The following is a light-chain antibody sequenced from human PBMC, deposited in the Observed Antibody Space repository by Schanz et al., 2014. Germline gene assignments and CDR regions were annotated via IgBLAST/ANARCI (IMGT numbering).Light chain of an antibody. CDR2: DAS. CDR1: QSISTW. V-gene: IGKV1-5*01. J-gene: IGKJ4*01. CDR3: QQFNNYPQIT. Sequence: DIQMTQSPSSLSASVGDRVTITCRASQSISTWLAWYQQKPGKAPNLLIYDASTLETGAPSRFSGSGSGTEFTLTISSLQPDDFATYYCQQFNNYPQITFGGGTKVEIK.